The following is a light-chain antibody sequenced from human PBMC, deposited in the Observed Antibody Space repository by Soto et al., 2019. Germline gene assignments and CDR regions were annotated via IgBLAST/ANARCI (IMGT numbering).Light chain of an antibody. Sequence: EIVLTQSPATLSLSPGERATLSCRASQSVSSYLAWYQQKPGQAPRLLIYDASNRATGIPARFSGSGSGTDFTLTISSLGPEDFAVYYCQQRSSNWPPVTFGQGTRLEIK. CDR3: QQRSSNWPPVT. CDR2: DAS. J-gene: IGKJ5*01. CDR1: QSVSSY. V-gene: IGKV3-11*01.